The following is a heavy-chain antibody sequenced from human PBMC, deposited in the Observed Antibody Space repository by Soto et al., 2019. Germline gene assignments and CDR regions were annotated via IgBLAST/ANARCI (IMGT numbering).Heavy chain of an antibody. CDR1: GGSFSGYY. Sequence: SETLSLTCAVYGGSFSGYYWSWIRQPPGKGLEWIGEINHSGSTNYNPSLKSRVTISVDTSKNQFSLKLSSVTAADTAVYYCARAYSSSSNWFDPWGQGTLVTVS. CDR3: ARAYSSSSNWFDP. V-gene: IGHV4-34*01. J-gene: IGHJ5*02. CDR2: INHSGST. D-gene: IGHD6-13*01.